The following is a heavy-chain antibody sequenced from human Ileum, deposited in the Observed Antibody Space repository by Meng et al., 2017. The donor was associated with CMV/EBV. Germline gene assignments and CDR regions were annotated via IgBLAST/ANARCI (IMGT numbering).Heavy chain of an antibody. J-gene: IGHJ4*02. D-gene: IGHD1-26*01. CDR2: INHSGST. V-gene: IGHV4-38-2*02. CDR1: GYSISSGYY. CDR3: ARDVVTAGHTGSFFDL. Sequence: SETLSLTCTVSGYSISSGYYWGWIRQPPGKGLEWIGEINHSGSTNYNPSLKSRVTISIDTSKNQFSLKLSSVTAADTAVYFCARDVVTAGHTGSFFDLWGQGTLVTVSS.